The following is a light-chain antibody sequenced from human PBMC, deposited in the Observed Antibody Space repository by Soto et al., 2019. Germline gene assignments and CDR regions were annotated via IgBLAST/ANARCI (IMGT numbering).Light chain of an antibody. CDR1: QSLSTN. CDR3: QHYLTSPTT. CDR2: HAS. V-gene: IGKV3-20*01. J-gene: IGKJ1*01. Sequence: MTQSPASLSVSQGERAALSCRASQSLSTNFAWYQQRPGQAPRLLVYHASSRATGIPDRFSGSGSGTDFTLTISRLEPEDFAVYYCQHYLTSPTTFGQGTKVDIK.